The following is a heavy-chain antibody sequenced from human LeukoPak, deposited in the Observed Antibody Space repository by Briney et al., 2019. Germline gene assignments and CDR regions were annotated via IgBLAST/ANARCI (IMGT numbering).Heavy chain of an antibody. J-gene: IGHJ4*02. CDR3: ARQGGYSSSPDY. CDR1: GGSISSYY. Sequence: SETLSLTCTVSGGSISSYYWNWIRQPPGKGLEWIGYIYYSGSTNYNPSLKSRAAISVDASKNQFSLKLSSGTAADTAVYFCARQGGYSSSPDYWGQGTLVTVSS. CDR2: IYYSGST. V-gene: IGHV4-59*08. D-gene: IGHD6-13*01.